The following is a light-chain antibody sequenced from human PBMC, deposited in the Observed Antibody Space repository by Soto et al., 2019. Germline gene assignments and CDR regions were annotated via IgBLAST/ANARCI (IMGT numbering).Light chain of an antibody. J-gene: IGKJ5*01. CDR1: QSISTF. CDR3: QQSYRTPIT. CDR2: AAS. V-gene: IGKV1-39*01. Sequence: DIQMTQSPSSLSASVGDIVTISCRASQSISTFLNWYQQKPGKAPNLMIYAASGLQSGVPSRFSGSGSGTDFTLTISSLQPEDVATYYCQQSYRTPITFGQGTRLEIK.